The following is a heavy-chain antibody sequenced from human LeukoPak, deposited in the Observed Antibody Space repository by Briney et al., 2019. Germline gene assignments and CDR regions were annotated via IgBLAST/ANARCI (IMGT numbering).Heavy chain of an antibody. V-gene: IGHV3-23*01. D-gene: IGHD6-13*01. CDR2: ITGSGGST. J-gene: IGHJ4*02. Sequence: GGSLRLSCAASGFTFSNYGLSWVRQAPGKGLEWVSGITGSGGSTYYADSVKGRFTISRDNSKNTLYLQMNSLRAEDTAVYYCARGSSSWYDYWGQGTLVTVSS. CDR1: GFTFSNYG. CDR3: ARGSSSWYDY.